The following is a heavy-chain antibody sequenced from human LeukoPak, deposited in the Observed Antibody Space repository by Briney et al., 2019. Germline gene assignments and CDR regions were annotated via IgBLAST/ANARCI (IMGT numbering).Heavy chain of an antibody. J-gene: IGHJ4*02. D-gene: IGHD3-3*01. Sequence: ASVKVSCKASGYTFTSYGISWVRQAPGKGLEWMGRVDPTDGKIIYAEKFQGRVTITADTSTDTAYMELSSLRSEDTAVYYCATAPGAFWSGSAIVFDYWGQGALVTVSS. CDR3: ATAPGAFWSGSAIVFDY. CDR1: GYTFTSYG. CDR2: VDPTDGKI. V-gene: IGHV1-69-2*01.